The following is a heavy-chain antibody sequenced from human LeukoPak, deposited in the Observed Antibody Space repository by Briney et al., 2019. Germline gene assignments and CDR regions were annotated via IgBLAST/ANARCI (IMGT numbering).Heavy chain of an antibody. J-gene: IGHJ4*02. Sequence: ASQTLSFTCTVSGGSGSSDSWSWIRQPPGQGLEWLGYISYSGSTCYNPSLKSRVTISVDPSKSQLSLTLRSVTAADTAVYYCARHEVGPPYSSSWYFDYWGQGTLVTVSS. CDR1: GGSGSSDS. D-gene: IGHD6-13*01. V-gene: IGHV4-59*02. CDR3: ARHEVGPPYSSSWYFDY. CDR2: ISYSGST.